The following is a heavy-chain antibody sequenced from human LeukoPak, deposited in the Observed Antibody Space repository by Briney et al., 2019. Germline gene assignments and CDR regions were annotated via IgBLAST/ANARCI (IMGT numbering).Heavy chain of an antibody. CDR1: GFTFSSYG. CDR2: IWYDGSNK. V-gene: IGHV3-33*01. D-gene: IGHD2-2*01. CDR3: ARDPQYCSSTSCYLGYYFDY. Sequence: GGSLRLSCAASGFTFSSYGMHWVRQAPGKGLEWVAVIWYDGSNKYCADSVKGRFTISRDNSKNTLYLQMNSLRAEDTAVYYCARDPQYCSSTSCYLGYYFDYWGQGTLVTVSS. J-gene: IGHJ4*02.